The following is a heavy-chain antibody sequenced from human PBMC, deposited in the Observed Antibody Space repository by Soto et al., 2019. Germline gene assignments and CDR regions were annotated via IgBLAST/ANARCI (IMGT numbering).Heavy chain of an antibody. J-gene: IGHJ3*02. D-gene: IGHD1-26*01. V-gene: IGHV4-39*01. CDR2: IYYTGSA. CDR3: ARTQPRPTRGSFDM. CDR1: ASSISGSTAY. Sequence: SLTCTVSASSISGSTAYWDWIRQSPGKGLEWIGSIYYTGSAYYNPSLKSRVTISIDTSKNQFSLNLNSVTAPDTAVYYCARTQPRPTRGSFDMWGQRTMVTV.